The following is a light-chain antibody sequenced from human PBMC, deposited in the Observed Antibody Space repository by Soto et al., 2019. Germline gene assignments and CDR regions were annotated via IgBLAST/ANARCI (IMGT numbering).Light chain of an antibody. CDR2: GAS. CDR3: QQYVSSPWA. V-gene: IGKV3-20*01. J-gene: IGKJ1*01. Sequence: EIVLTQSPGTLSLSPGERATLSCRASQSGSSTYLAWYQQKPGQAPRLLIYGASSRATGIPDRFSGSGSGTDFTLTISRLEPEDFAVYYCQQYVSSPWAFGQGTKVEI. CDR1: QSGSSTY.